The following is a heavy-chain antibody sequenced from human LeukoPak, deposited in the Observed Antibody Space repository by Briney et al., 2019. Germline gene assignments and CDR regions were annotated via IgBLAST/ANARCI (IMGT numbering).Heavy chain of an antibody. V-gene: IGHV4-39*07. Sequence: SETLSLTCTVSGGSISSSSYYWGWIRQPPGKGLEWIGSIYYSGSTYYNPSLKSRVTISVDTSKNQFSLKLSSVTAADTAVYYCEGYYDSGIDYWGQGTLVTVSS. CDR1: GGSISSSSYY. J-gene: IGHJ4*02. CDR3: EGYYDSGIDY. D-gene: IGHD3-22*01. CDR2: IYYSGST.